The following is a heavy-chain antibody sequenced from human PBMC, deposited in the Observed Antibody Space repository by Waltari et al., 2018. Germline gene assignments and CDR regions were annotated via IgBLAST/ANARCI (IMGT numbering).Heavy chain of an antibody. CDR3: AKDSGYDILTGYLDY. D-gene: IGHD3-9*01. Sequence: EVQLVESGGVVVQPGGSLRLSCAASGFTFDDYTMHWVRQAPGKGLEWVSLISWDGGSTYYADSVKGRFTISRDNSKNSLYLQMNSLRTKDTALYYCAKDSGYDILTGYLDYWGQGTLVTVSS. V-gene: IGHV3-43*01. CDR2: ISWDGGST. CDR1: GFTFDDYT. J-gene: IGHJ4*02.